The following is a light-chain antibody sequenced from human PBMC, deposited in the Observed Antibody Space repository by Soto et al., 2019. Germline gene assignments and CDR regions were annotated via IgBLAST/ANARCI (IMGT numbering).Light chain of an antibody. CDR1: QGITNH. V-gene: IGKV1-27*01. J-gene: IGKJ1*01. CDR2: AAL. CDR3: QRYNSPPLT. Sequence: DIQMTQSPSTLSGSVGDRVTITCRASQGITNHLAWYQQKPGKAPRLLIFAALTLHSGVSSRFSGSQSGTDFALTISSLQPEDVATYYCQRYNSPPLTFGQGTKVDI.